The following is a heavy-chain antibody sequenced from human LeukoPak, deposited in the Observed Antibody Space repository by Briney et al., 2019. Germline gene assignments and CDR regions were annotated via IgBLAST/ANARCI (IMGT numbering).Heavy chain of an antibody. V-gene: IGHV3-74*01. D-gene: IGHD6-13*01. CDR3: ARGGSSWLGDY. CDR1: GSTFSSYW. Sequence: GGSLRLSCAASGSTFSSYWMHWVRQAPGKGLVWVSRINSDGSSTSYADSVKGRFTISRDNAKNTLYLQMNSLRAEDTAVYYCARGGSSWLGDYWGQGTLVTVSS. CDR2: INSDGSST. J-gene: IGHJ4*02.